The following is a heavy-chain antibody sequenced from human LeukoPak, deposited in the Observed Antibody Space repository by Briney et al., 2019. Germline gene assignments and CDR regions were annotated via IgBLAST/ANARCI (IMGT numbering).Heavy chain of an antibody. Sequence: GGSPRLSCAASGFTFSSYGMHWVRQAPGKGLEWVAFIRYDGSNKYYADSVKGRFTISRDNSKNTLYLQMNSLRAEDTAVYYCAKDDKKGYDSSGYYAAPDYWGQGTLVTVSS. CDR2: IRYDGSNK. J-gene: IGHJ4*02. CDR3: AKDDKKGYDSSGYYAAPDY. D-gene: IGHD3-22*01. CDR1: GFTFSSYG. V-gene: IGHV3-30*02.